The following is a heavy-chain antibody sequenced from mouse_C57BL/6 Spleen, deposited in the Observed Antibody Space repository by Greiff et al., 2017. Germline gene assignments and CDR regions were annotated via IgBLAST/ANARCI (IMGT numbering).Heavy chain of an antibody. CDR2: IDPSDSYT. J-gene: IGHJ4*01. CDR3: ARYGTTVVAPAMDY. CDR1: GYTFTSYW. Sequence: QVQLQQPGAELVKPGASVKLSCKASGYTFTSYWMQWVKQRPGQGLEWIGEIDPSDSYTNYNQKFKGKATLTVDTSSSTAYMQLSSLTSEDSAVYYCARYGTTVVAPAMDYWGQGTSVTVSS. D-gene: IGHD1-1*01. V-gene: IGHV1-50*01.